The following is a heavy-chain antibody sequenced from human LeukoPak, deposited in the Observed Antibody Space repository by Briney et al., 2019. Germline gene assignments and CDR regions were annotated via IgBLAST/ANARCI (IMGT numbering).Heavy chain of an antibody. CDR2: IASDGSHT. CDR1: GVPFSTYF. V-gene: IGHV3-30-3*01. D-gene: IGHD2-21*01. CDR3: ARERRDTILHSGAFDI. J-gene: IGHJ3*02. Sequence: GRSLRLSCAASGVPFSTYFMHWVRQAPGKGLEWVADIASDGSHTFYVESVKGRFTISRDNSKNTLYLQMNSLRAEDTAVFFCARERRDTILHSGAFDIWGQGTMVTVSS.